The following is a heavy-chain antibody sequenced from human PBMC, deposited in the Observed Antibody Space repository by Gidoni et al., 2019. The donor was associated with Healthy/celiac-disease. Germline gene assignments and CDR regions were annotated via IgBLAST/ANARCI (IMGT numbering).Heavy chain of an antibody. CDR2: ISSSSSYI. V-gene: IGHV3-21*01. Sequence: EVQLVESGGGLVKPGGSLRLSCAASGFTFSSYSMNWVRQAPGKGLEWVSSISSSSSYIYYADSVKGRFTISRDNAKNSLYLQMNSLRAEDTAVYYCARDLGLGDYLEFQHWGQGTLVTVSS. J-gene: IGHJ1*01. D-gene: IGHD4-17*01. CDR3: ARDLGLGDYLEFQH. CDR1: GFTFSSYS.